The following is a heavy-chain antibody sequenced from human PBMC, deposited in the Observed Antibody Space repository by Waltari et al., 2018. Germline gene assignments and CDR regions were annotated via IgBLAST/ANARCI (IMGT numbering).Heavy chain of an antibody. CDR3: ARDTTRTVTRKYFDY. D-gene: IGHD4-17*01. V-gene: IGHV4-34*01. Sequence: QVQLQQWGAGLLKPSETLSLTCAVYGGSFSGYYWSWIRQPPGKGLEWIGEINHSGSTNYNPSLKSRVTISVDTSKNQFSLKLSSVTAADTAVYYCARDTTRTVTRKYFDYWGQGTLVTVSS. CDR1: GGSFSGYY. J-gene: IGHJ4*02. CDR2: INHSGST.